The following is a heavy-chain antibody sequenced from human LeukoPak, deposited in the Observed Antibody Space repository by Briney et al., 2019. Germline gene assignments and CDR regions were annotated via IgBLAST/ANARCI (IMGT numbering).Heavy chain of an antibody. J-gene: IGHJ4*02. Sequence: GGSLRLSCTASGFAFDEHGMSWVRQVPWKGLEWVSGINWSGGSTGYAYPLMGRFTISRQNAQNSLYLPMDSLRAEATDLYYCARDPIISPFYFDYWGQGALVNVSS. D-gene: IGHD3-10*01. CDR2: INWSGGST. CDR1: GFAFDEHG. CDR3: ARDPIISPFYFDY. V-gene: IGHV3-20*04.